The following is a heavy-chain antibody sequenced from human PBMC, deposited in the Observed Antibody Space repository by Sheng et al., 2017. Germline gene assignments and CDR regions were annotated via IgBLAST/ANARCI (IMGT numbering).Heavy chain of an antibody. J-gene: IGHJ5*02. CDR2: ISNSGSTI. V-gene: IGHV3-48*03. Sequence: EVQLVESGGGLIQPGGSLKLSCAASGFTFSSADMAWVRQDPGKGLEWVSYISNSGSTIYYADSVKGRFTISRDNTKNSLYLQMNNLRADDTAVYYCARDEYGSGVNWFDPWGQGTLVTVAS. D-gene: IGHD3-10*01. CDR1: GFTFSSAD. CDR3: ARDEYGSGVNWFDP.